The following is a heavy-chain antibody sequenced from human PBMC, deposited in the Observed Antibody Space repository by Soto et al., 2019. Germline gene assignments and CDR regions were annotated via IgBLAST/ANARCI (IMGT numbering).Heavy chain of an antibody. Sequence: GESLKISCKGSGYNFAGHWIAWVRQMPGKGLELMGIIYPSDSDTRYRPSFQGQVTISADKSISSAYLQWSSLRASDAAMYYCARGGVSTRTFDYWGQRTPVTVSS. CDR1: GYNFAGHW. CDR2: IYPSDSDT. D-gene: IGHD3-3*01. J-gene: IGHJ4*02. CDR3: ARGGVSTRTFDY. V-gene: IGHV5-51*01.